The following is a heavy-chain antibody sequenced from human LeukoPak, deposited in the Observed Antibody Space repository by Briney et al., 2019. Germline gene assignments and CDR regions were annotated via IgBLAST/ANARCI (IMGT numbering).Heavy chain of an antibody. J-gene: IGHJ5*02. CDR3: TRDSGTYNWFDP. V-gene: IGHV3-73*01. D-gene: IGHD1-26*01. Sequence: GGSLRLSCAASGFTFSGSAIHWVRQTSGKGLEWVGQIDKKDKGYATATAYAASVKGRFTISRDDSINTAYLQMKSLKTEDTALYYCTRDSGTYNWFDPWGQGTLVTVSS. CDR2: IDKKDKGYATAT. CDR1: GFTFSGSA.